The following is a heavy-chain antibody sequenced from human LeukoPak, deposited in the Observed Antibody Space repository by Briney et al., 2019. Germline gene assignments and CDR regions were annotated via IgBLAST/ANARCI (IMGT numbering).Heavy chain of an antibody. Sequence: SETLSLTCTVSGGSISSYYWSWIRQPPGKGLEWIGYIYYSGSTKYNPSLKSRVTISVDKSKNQFSLKLSSVTAADTAVYYCARHPLLDFWSGPRSNWGRYYFDYWGQGTLVTVSS. CDR3: ARHPLLDFWSGPRSNWGRYYFDY. CDR1: GGSISSYY. J-gene: IGHJ4*02. V-gene: IGHV4-59*08. CDR2: IYYSGST. D-gene: IGHD3-3*01.